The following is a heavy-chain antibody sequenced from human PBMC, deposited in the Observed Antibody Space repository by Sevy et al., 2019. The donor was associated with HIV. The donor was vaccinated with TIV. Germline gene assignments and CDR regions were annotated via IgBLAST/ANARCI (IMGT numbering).Heavy chain of an antibody. D-gene: IGHD2-2*01. CDR2: IIPIFDTA. CDR3: ARGLGYCSSTSCYGDGY. J-gene: IGHJ4*02. V-gene: IGHV1-69*13. Sequence: ASVKVSCKASGGTFSSYAISWERQAPGRGLEWMGGIIPIFDTANYAQKFQGRVTITADESTSTAYMELSSLRSEDTAVYYCARGLGYCSSTSCYGDGYWGQGTLVTVSS. CDR1: GGTFSSYA.